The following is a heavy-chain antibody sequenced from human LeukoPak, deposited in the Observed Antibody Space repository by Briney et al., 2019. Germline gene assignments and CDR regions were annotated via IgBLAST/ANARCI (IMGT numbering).Heavy chain of an antibody. J-gene: IGHJ2*01. Sequence: ASVKVSCKASGYSFTNYGILWVRQAPGQGLEWMGWISAYNGHTNYAQKLQDRVTMTTETSTGTAYMELRSQISDDTAVYYCARITMVRGVLFDWYFDLWGRGTLVTVSS. V-gene: IGHV1-18*01. CDR1: GYSFTNYG. D-gene: IGHD3-10*01. CDR2: ISAYNGHT. CDR3: ARITMVRGVLFDWYFDL.